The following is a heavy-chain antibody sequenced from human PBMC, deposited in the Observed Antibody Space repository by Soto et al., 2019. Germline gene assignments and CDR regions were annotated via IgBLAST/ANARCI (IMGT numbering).Heavy chain of an antibody. J-gene: IGHJ6*02. CDR1: GGTFSTYG. D-gene: IGHD2-2*01. CDR2: IVPGFGTT. CDR3: ARGISHIVAEPGRDAMDV. Sequence: SVKVSCKASGGTFSTYGISWVGQARLQGREWLGGIVPGFGTTKYTQRFQDRVMITADKSTSTAYMEMASLRSEDTAVYYCARGISHIVAEPGRDAMDVWGQGTTVTVSS. V-gene: IGHV1-69*06.